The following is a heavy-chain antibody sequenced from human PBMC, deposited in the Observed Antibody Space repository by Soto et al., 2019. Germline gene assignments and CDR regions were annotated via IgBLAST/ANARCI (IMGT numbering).Heavy chain of an antibody. CDR3: ARRSSSWYFDY. CDR2: ISGSDGST. Sequence: ASGFTFSSYAMNWVRQAPGKGLEWVSVISGSDGSTYYADSVKGRFTISRDNSKNTLNLQMNSLRAEDTAVYYCARRSSSWYFDYWGQGTLVTVSS. D-gene: IGHD6-13*01. CDR1: GFTFSSYA. J-gene: IGHJ4*02. V-gene: IGHV3-23*01.